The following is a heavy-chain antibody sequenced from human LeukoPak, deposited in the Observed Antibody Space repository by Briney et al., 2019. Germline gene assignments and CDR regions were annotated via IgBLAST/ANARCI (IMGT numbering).Heavy chain of an antibody. CDR3: ARPRYCSSTSCYPFYYYMDV. J-gene: IGHJ6*03. D-gene: IGHD2-2*01. V-gene: IGHV4-38-2*02. CDR1: GYSISSGYY. Sequence: SETLSLTCTVSGYSISSGYYWGWIRQPPGKGLEWIGSIYHSGSTNYNPSLKSRVTISVDTSKNQFSLKLSSVTAADTAVYYCARPRYCSSTSCYPFYYYMDVWGKGTTVTISS. CDR2: IYHSGST.